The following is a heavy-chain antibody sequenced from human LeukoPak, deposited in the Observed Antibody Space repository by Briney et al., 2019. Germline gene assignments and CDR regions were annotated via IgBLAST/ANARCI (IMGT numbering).Heavy chain of an antibody. CDR1: GGTFSSYA. CDR3: ARGLYDFWSGPPDNYYYYMDV. CDR2: IIPIFGTA. J-gene: IGHJ6*03. D-gene: IGHD3-3*01. Sequence: SVKVSCKASGGTFSSYAISWVRQAPGQGLEWMGGIIPIFGTANYAQKFQGRVTITADKSTSTAYMELSSLRSEDTAVYYCARGLYDFWSGPPDNYYYYMDVWGKGTTVTVSS. V-gene: IGHV1-69*06.